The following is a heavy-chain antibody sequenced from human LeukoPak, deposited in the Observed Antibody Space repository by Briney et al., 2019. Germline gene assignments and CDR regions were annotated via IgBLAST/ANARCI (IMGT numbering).Heavy chain of an antibody. Sequence: SETLSLTCTVSGGSISSGGYSWSWIRQPPGKGLEWIGYIYHSGSTHYNPSLKSRVTISVDRSKNQFSLKLSSVTAADTAVYYCARVKVGATNYWYFDLWGRGTLVTVSS. J-gene: IGHJ2*01. D-gene: IGHD1-26*01. V-gene: IGHV4-30-2*01. CDR1: GGSISSGGYS. CDR2: IYHSGST. CDR3: ARVKVGATNYWYFDL.